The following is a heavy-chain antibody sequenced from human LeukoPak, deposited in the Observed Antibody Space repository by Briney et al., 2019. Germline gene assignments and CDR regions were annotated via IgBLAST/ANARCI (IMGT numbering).Heavy chain of an antibody. CDR3: ARRYGGYCSGGSCYPDAFDI. J-gene: IGHJ3*02. CDR2: INPNSGGT. V-gene: IGHV1-2*02. D-gene: IGHD2-15*01. CDR1: GYTFTGYY. Sequence: ASVTVSCKASGYTFTGYYMHWVRQAPGQGLEWMGWINPNSGGTNYAQKFQGRVTMTRDTSISTAYMELSRLRSDDTAVYYCARRYGGYCSGGSCYPDAFDIWGQGTMVTVSS.